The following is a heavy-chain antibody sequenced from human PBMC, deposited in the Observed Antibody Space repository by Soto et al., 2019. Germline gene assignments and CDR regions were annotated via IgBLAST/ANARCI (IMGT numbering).Heavy chain of an antibody. CDR2: IYWDDSK. J-gene: IGHJ4*02. CDR1: GFSLTTDRVG. V-gene: IGHV2-5*02. Sequence: QITLKESGPTLAKPTQTLTLTCTFSGFSLTTDRVGVGWIRQPPGEALEWLAVIYWDDSKTYRPSLESRLTITKDTSKNQVALTMTTMDSLDTATYYCAHAYGGRSLYWGQGTLVTVSS. D-gene: IGHD1-26*01. CDR3: AHAYGGRSLY.